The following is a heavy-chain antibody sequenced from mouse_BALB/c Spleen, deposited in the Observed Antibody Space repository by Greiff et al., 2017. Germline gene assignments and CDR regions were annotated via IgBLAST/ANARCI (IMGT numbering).Heavy chain of an antibody. D-gene: IGHD3-3*01. CDR3: ARDGHGLAY. CDR2: IDPENGDT. Sequence: EVNVVESGAELVRSGASVTLSCTASGFTITDYYMHWVKQRPEQGLEWIGWIDPENGDTEYAPKFQGKATMTADTSSHTAYLQLSRLTSEDTAVYCCARDGHGLAYWGQGTLVTVSA. V-gene: IGHV14-4*02. J-gene: IGHJ3*01. CDR1: GFTITDYY.